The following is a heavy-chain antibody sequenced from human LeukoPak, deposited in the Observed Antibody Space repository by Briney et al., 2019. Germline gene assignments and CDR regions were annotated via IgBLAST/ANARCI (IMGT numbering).Heavy chain of an antibody. J-gene: IGHJ4*02. CDR2: INPNSGGT. CDR3: ARARKIPAAMVDY. D-gene: IGHD2-2*01. V-gene: IGHV1-2*02. CDR1: GYTFTGYY. Sequence: ASVKVSCKASGYTFTGYYMHWVRQAPGQGLEWMGWINPNSGGTNYAQKFQGRVTMTRDTSISTAYMELSRLRSDDTAAYYCARARKIPAAMVDYWGQGTLVTVSS.